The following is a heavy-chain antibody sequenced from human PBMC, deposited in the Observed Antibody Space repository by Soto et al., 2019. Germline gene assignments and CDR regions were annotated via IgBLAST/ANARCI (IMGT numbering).Heavy chain of an antibody. CDR2: IRSKPNNYAT. J-gene: IGHJ6*02. CDR1: GFPFNGSA. V-gene: IGHV3-73*02. Sequence: EVQLVESGGGLVHPGGSLKLSCAASGFPFNGSAMHWVRQASGKGLEWVGRIRSKPNNYATAYAASLKGRFTISRDDSKNTAYLQMNSLKTEDTAVYYCAGDFYYNMDVWGQGTTFTVSS. CDR3: AGDFYYNMDV.